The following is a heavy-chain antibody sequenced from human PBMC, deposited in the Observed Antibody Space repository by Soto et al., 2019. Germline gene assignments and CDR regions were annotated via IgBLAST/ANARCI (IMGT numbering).Heavy chain of an antibody. CDR3: ATSYGSGYRAFDY. V-gene: IGHV1-69*02. D-gene: IGHD3-10*01. CDR1: GDTFNFYS. Sequence: QVQLVQSGAEVKRPGSSVKVSCKASGDTFNFYSINWVRQAHGLGLEWLGRVNPILSLSNYAQRFQGRVTMTADKSTSTAYMILNSLKSEDTAIYYCATSYGSGYRAFDYWGQGALVTVSS. J-gene: IGHJ4*02. CDR2: VNPILSLS.